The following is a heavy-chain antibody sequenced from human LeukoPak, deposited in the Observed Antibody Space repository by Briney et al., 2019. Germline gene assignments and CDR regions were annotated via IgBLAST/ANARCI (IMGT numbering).Heavy chain of an antibody. CDR3: ARGQQLVPYYFDY. D-gene: IGHD6-13*01. CDR1: GGTFSSYA. Sequence: SVKVSCKASGGTFSSYAISWVRQATGQWLEWMGRIIPILGIANYAQKFQGRVTITADKSTSTAYMELSSLRSEDTAVYYCARGQQLVPYYFDYWGQGTLVTVSS. V-gene: IGHV1-69*04. J-gene: IGHJ4*02. CDR2: IIPILGIA.